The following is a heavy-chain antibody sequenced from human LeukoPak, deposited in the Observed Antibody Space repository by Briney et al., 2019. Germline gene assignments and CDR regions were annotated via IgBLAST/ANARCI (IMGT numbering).Heavy chain of an antibody. Sequence: GEALKISFKGSGYRFTSYWIGWGRPRPGKGVGWMGIIYPGDSDTRYSPSFQGQVTISADKSISTAYLQWSSLKASDTAMYYCARHGDLVEDAFDIWGQGTMVTVSS. V-gene: IGHV5-51*01. D-gene: IGHD3-10*01. CDR2: IYPGDSDT. J-gene: IGHJ3*02. CDR1: GYRFTSYW. CDR3: ARHGDLVEDAFDI.